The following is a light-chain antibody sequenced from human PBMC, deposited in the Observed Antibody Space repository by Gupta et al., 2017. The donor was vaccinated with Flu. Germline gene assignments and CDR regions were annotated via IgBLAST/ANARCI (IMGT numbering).Light chain of an antibody. CDR3: QQYNSYSQWT. V-gene: IGKV1-5*03. J-gene: IGKJ1*01. CDR1: QSISSW. CDR2: KAS. Sequence: DRGTITCRASQSISSWLAWYQQRPGTVPKLLIYKASSLESGVPSRFSGSGSGTEFTLTISSLQPDDFATYYCQQYNSYSQWTFGQGTKVEIK.